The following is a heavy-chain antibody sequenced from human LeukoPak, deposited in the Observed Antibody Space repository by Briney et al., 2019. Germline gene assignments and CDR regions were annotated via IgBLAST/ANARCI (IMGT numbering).Heavy chain of an antibody. CDR2: INDSGTI. CDR1: GGSFSNYY. V-gene: IGHV4-34*01. CDR3: ARRWNYGRNYYIDV. D-gene: IGHD1-7*01. J-gene: IGHJ6*03. Sequence: SETLSLTCAVYGGSFSNYYWSWIRQSPGKGLEWIGEINDSGTINYNPSLMSRVTISVDKSKNQFSLKLSSVTAADTAVYYCARRWNYGRNYYIDVWGKGATVSVP.